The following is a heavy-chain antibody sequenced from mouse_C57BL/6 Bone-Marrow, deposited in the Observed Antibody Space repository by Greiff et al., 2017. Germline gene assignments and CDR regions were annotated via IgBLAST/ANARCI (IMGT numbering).Heavy chain of an antibody. D-gene: IGHD1-1*01. CDR2: IYPGSGST. Sequence: QVQLQQPGAELVKPGASVKMSCKASGYTFTSYWITWVKQRPGQGLEWIGDIYPGSGSTNYNEKFKSKATLTVDTSSSTAYMQHSSLTSEDSAVYYCASYYYESSSFDVWGTGTTGTVSS. CDR1: GYTFTSYW. J-gene: IGHJ1*03. CDR3: ASYYYESSSFDV. V-gene: IGHV1-55*01.